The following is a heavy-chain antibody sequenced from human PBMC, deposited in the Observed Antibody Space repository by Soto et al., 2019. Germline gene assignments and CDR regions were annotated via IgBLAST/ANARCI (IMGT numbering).Heavy chain of an antibody. CDR3: AGGRMDIYNLRVGYCAFDI. J-gene: IGHJ3*02. D-gene: IGHD2-8*02. CDR1: GGTFSSYT. CDR2: IIPMLGIA. Sequence: QVQLVQSGAEVKKPGSSVKVSCKATGGTFSSYTISWVRQAPGQGLEWMGRIIPMLGIANYAQKFQGRATITEDKYTSTAYMGLSSLRSEDMEVYCRAGGRMDIYNLRVGYCAFDIWGQGTMVTVSS. V-gene: IGHV1-69*02.